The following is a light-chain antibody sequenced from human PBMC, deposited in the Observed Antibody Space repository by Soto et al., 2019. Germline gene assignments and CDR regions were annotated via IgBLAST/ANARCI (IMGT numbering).Light chain of an antibody. J-gene: IGKJ5*01. CDR3: QLSDSSLT. V-gene: IGKV1-39*01. Sequence: DIQMTQSPSSLSASVGDTISITCRSFQTIRKSLNWYQQRPGKAPKLLIFGASSLHNGVPPRFSGSGSGTDFTLTISSLQPEDFATYYCQLSDSSLTFGQGTRLEIK. CDR2: GAS. CDR1: QTIRKS.